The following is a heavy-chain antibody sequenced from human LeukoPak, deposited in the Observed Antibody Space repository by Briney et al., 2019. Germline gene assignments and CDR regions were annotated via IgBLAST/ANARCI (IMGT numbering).Heavy chain of an antibody. CDR1: GFIFSSYA. CDR2: ISSSSGDV. J-gene: IGHJ3*01. CDR3: VRDYGGSSGAFDL. D-gene: IGHD4-23*01. Sequence: GESLRLSCRASGFIFSSYALNWVRRAPGQGLEWVSSISSSSGDVYYTDSVKGRFTISRDNARKSLYLQMNSLRVEDTAVYHCVRDYGGSSGAFDLWGQGTMVTVSS. V-gene: IGHV3-21*01.